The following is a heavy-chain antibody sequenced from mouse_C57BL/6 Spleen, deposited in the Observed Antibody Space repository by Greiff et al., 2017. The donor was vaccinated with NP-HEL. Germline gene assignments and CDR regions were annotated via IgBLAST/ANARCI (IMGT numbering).Heavy chain of an antibody. J-gene: IGHJ1*03. V-gene: IGHV5-9*01. CDR2: ISGGGGNT. Sequence: EVKVEESGGGLVKPGGSLKLSCAASGFTFSSYTMSWVRQTPEKRLEWVATISGGGGNTYYPDSVKGRFTISRDNAKNTLYLQMSSLRSEDTALYYCARGSYGSSYGYFDVWGTGTTVTVSS. CDR1: GFTFSSYT. CDR3: ARGSYGSSYGYFDV. D-gene: IGHD1-1*01.